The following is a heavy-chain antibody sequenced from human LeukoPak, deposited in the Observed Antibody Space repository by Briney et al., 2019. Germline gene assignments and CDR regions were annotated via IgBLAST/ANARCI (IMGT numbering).Heavy chain of an antibody. CDR1: GFTFRSYS. CDR2: ISYDGSNK. D-gene: IGHD6-19*01. V-gene: IGHV3-30*03. Sequence: GGSLRLSCAASGFTFRSYSMNWVRQAPGKGLEWVAVISYDGSNKYYADSVKGRFTISRDNSKNTLYLQMNSLRAEDTAVYYCARDPGGYSSGWYPYFDYWGQGTLVTVSS. J-gene: IGHJ4*02. CDR3: ARDPGGYSSGWYPYFDY.